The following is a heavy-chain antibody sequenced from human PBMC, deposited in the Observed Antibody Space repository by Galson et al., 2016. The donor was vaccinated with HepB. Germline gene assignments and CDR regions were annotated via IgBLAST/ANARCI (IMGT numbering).Heavy chain of an antibody. D-gene: IGHD1-26*01. CDR1: AYTFTNYA. V-gene: IGHV1-3*01. J-gene: IGHJ4*02. CDR2: IIPGNGDT. Sequence: SVKVSCKVSAYTFTNYAIHWVRQAPGQGLDWMGWIIPGNGDTKYSQTFQGRVTITRDTSANTAYMELSSLRSEDTAVYYCAREGNYYTLDYWGQGTLVTVSS. CDR3: AREGNYYTLDY.